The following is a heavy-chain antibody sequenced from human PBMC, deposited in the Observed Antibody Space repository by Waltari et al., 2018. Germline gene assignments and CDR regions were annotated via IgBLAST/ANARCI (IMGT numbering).Heavy chain of an antibody. CDR2: IYYSGGT. CDR3: ARSRIAARPLDY. J-gene: IGHJ4*02. CDR1: GGSISSSSYY. D-gene: IGHD6-6*01. Sequence: QLQLQESGPGLVKPSETLSLTCTVSGGSISSSSYYWGWIRQPPGKGLEWIGSIYYSGGTYYNPSLKSRVTISVDTSKNQFSLKLSSVTAADTAVYYCARSRIAARPLDYWGQGTLVTVSS. V-gene: IGHV4-39*07.